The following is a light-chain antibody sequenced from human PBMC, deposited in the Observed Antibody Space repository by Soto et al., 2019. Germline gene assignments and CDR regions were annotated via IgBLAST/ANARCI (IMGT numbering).Light chain of an antibody. CDR2: GVS. J-gene: IGKJ3*01. CDR3: QQYGSSPFT. V-gene: IGKV3-20*01. Sequence: ELVLTQSPVALSLSSGERATLSCRASQSVSSTLLTWYQQKPGQAPRLLIYGVSSRATGIPDRFSGSGSGTDFTLTISRVEPEDFAVYYCQQYGSSPFTFGPGTKVDLK. CDR1: QSVSSTL.